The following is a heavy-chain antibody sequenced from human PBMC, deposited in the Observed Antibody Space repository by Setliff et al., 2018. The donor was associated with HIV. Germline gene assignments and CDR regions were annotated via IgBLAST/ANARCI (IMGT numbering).Heavy chain of an antibody. CDR1: GNSFNGDF. CDR2: IKLSSGGT. V-gene: IGHV1-2*02. D-gene: IGHD6-19*01. CDR3: ARTLYSSFSSFDY. Sequence: ASVKVSCKAPGNSFNGDFLNWVRQAPGQGLEWMGNIKLSSGGTKFAQKFQGRATMTRDTSISTAYMELSRLRSDDTALYYCARTLYSSFSSFDYWGQGTLVTVSS. J-gene: IGHJ4*02.